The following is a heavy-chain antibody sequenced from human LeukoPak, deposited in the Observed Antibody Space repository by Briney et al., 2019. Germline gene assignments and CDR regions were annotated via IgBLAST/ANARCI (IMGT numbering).Heavy chain of an antibody. Sequence: SVKVSCKASGGTFSSYAISWVRQAPGQGLEWMGGIIPIFGTANYAQKFQGGVTITADKSTSTAYMELSSLRSEDTAVYYCAAGATATRIYYYYGMDVWGKGTTVTVSS. J-gene: IGHJ6*04. D-gene: IGHD3-3*02. CDR3: AAGATATRIYYYYGMDV. V-gene: IGHV1-69*06. CDR1: GGTFSSYA. CDR2: IIPIFGTA.